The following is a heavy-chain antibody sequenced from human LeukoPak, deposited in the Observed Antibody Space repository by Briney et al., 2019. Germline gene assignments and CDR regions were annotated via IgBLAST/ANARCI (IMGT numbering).Heavy chain of an antibody. J-gene: IGHJ4*02. CDR3: ARRETLGGSYLFDY. D-gene: IGHD1-26*01. V-gene: IGHV4-59*08. CDR1: GGSISSYY. Sequence: PSETLSLTCTVSGGSISSYYWSWIRQPPGKGLEWIGYIYYSGSTNYNPSLKSRVTISVDTSKNQFSLKLSSVTAADTAVYYCARRETLGGSYLFDYWGQGTLVTVSS. CDR2: IYYSGST.